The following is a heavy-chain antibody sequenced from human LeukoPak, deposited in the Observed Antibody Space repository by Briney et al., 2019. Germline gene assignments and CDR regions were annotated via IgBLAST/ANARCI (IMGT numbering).Heavy chain of an antibody. CDR3: ARRAGAYYDILTGYYMGYYYYYMDV. V-gene: IGHV4-59*12. Sequence: PSETLSLTCTVSGGSISSYYWSWIRQPPGKGLEWIGYIYYSGSTNYNPSLKSRVTISVDTSKNQFSLKLSSVTAADTAVYYCARRAGAYYDILTGYYMGYYYYYMDVWGKGTTVTISS. D-gene: IGHD3-9*01. CDR2: IYYSGST. J-gene: IGHJ6*03. CDR1: GGSISSYY.